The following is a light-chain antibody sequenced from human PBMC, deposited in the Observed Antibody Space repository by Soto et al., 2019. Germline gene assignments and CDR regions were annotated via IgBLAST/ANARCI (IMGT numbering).Light chain of an antibody. J-gene: IGKJ4*01. Sequence: EIVLTQSPGTLSLSPGEGATLSCRASQSVSNNYLAWYQQKPGQAPRLVISGASSRATAIPDRFSGSGSGTDFTLTISRLEPEDFAVYYCQQYASSPLTFGGGTKVEIK. CDR1: QSVSNNY. V-gene: IGKV3-20*01. CDR2: GAS. CDR3: QQYASSPLT.